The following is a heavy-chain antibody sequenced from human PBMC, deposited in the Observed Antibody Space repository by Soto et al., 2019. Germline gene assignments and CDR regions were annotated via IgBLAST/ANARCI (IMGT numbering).Heavy chain of an antibody. Sequence: GGSLILSCAASGFTFSSYGMHWVRQAPGKGLEWVAVISYDGSNKYYADSVKGRFTISRDNSKNTLYLQMNSLRAEDTAVYYCAKDRSSWYLDYWGQGTLVTVSS. J-gene: IGHJ4*02. V-gene: IGHV3-30*18. CDR2: ISYDGSNK. CDR1: GFTFSSYG. CDR3: AKDRSSWYLDY. D-gene: IGHD6-13*01.